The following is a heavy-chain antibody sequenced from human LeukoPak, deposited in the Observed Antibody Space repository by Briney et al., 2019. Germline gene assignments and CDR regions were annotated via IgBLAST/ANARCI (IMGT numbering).Heavy chain of an antibody. CDR1: GGSISSSYYY. CDR2: IYSSGST. V-gene: IGHV4-39*07. J-gene: IGHJ4*02. Sequence: SETLSLTCTVSGGSISSSYYYWGWIRQPPGKGLEWIGSIYSSGSTYYNPSLKSRVTISVDTSKNQFSLKLSSVTAADTAVYYCARVMGSGWTGFDYWGQGTLVTVSS. CDR3: ARVMGSGWTGFDY. D-gene: IGHD6-19*01.